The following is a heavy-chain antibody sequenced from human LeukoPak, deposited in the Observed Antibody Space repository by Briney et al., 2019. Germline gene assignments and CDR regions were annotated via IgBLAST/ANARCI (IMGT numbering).Heavy chain of an antibody. J-gene: IGHJ4*02. CDR2: ISSSSSYI. V-gene: IGHV3-21*01. CDR1: GFTFSSYS. D-gene: IGHD2-21*02. CDR3: AREPNPSWGDCYDY. Sequence: GGSLRLSCAASGFTFSSYSMNWVRQAPGKGLEWVSSISSSSSYIYYADSVKGRFTISRDNAKNSLYLQMNSLRAGDTAVYYCAREPNPSWGDCYDYWGQGTLVTVSS.